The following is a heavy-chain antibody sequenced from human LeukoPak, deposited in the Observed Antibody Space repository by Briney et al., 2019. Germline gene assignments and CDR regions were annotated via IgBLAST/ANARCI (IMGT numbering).Heavy chain of an antibody. Sequence: PSETLSLTCTVSGVSISAYDWSWIRQPPGKGLEWIGNIYDSQISSYNPSLKSRVTISLDTSQNQLSLDLSSVTAADTAVYYCARHSLVFYGSGIYFLNRKHVWGQGTMVTVSS. V-gene: IGHV4-59*08. CDR2: IYDSQIS. D-gene: IGHD3-10*01. CDR1: GVSISAYD. CDR3: ARHSLVFYGSGIYFLNRKHV. J-gene: IGHJ6*02.